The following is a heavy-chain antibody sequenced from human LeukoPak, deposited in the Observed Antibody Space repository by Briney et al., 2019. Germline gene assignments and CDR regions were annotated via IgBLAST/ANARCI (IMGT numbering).Heavy chain of an antibody. CDR1: GFTFNNYG. D-gene: IGHD3-10*01. CDR3: AKDVYIGSGSGGY. Sequence: PGGSLRLSCAASGFTFNNYGMQWVRQAPGKGLEWVAVIWYDGSNKDYADSVKGRFIISRDHSKNMLYLQMNSLRAEDTAVYYCAKDVYIGSGSGGYWGLGTLVTVSS. CDR2: IWYDGSNK. V-gene: IGHV3-33*06. J-gene: IGHJ4*02.